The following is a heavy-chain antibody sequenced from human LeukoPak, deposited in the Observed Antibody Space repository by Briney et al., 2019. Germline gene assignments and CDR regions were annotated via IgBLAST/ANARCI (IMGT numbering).Heavy chain of an antibody. V-gene: IGHV3-23*01. Sequence: GGSLRLSCAASGFTFSSYALSWVRQTPGKGLEWVSAITASRGNSYYTDSVKGRFTISRDISKSTLYLQLNSLRAEDTAVYYCAKARRYTSDLDYWGQGTLVTVSS. J-gene: IGHJ4*02. CDR3: AKARRYTSDLDY. CDR1: GFTFSSYA. D-gene: IGHD6-19*01. CDR2: ITASRGNS.